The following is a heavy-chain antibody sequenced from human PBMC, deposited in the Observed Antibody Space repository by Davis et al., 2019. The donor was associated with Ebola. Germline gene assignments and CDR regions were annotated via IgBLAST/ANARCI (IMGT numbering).Heavy chain of an antibody. J-gene: IGHJ5*01. V-gene: IGHV4-34*01. CDR3: ARGLGMGWFDS. CDR1: GGSFNGYH. Sequence: SETLSLTCAVYGGSFNGYHWSWIRLPPGKGLEWIGEINHSGTTNYNPSLRSRVTVSGDRSKNQFSLKLSSVIDADTAVYYCARGLGMGWFDSWGLGTPVTVSS. D-gene: IGHD7-27*01. CDR2: INHSGTT.